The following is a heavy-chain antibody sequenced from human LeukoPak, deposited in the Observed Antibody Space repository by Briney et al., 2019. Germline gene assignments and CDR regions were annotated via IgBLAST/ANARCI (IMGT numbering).Heavy chain of an antibody. Sequence: PGGSLRLSCAASGFTFSSYGMSWVRQAPGKGLEWVSAISGSGGSTYYADSVKGRFTISRDNSKNTLYLQMNSLRAEDTAVYYCAKDIDSSGYPYFQHGGQGTLVTVSS. D-gene: IGHD3-22*01. V-gene: IGHV3-23*01. CDR2: ISGSGGST. J-gene: IGHJ1*01. CDR1: GFTFSSYG. CDR3: AKDIDSSGYPYFQH.